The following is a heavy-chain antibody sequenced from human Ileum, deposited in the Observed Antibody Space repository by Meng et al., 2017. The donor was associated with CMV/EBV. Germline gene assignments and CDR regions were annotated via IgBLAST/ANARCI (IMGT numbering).Heavy chain of an antibody. CDR1: NSAFSDYY. CDR2: INNRGST. D-gene: IGHD3-3*01. J-gene: IGHJ4*02. Sequence: QLQQWGAGQLKPSETLSLVCAVQNSAFSDYYWTWIRQSPGKGLEWIGEINNRGSTNYNPSLKSRVTISIDTSRNQFSLKLTSMTAADTAVYYCARASPQRRFLSYWGQGTLVTVSS. CDR3: ARASPQRRFLSY. V-gene: IGHV4-34*01.